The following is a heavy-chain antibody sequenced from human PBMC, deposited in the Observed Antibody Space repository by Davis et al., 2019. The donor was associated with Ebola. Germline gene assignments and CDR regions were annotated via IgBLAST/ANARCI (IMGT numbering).Heavy chain of an antibody. D-gene: IGHD2-15*01. CDR2: VYNRGNT. Sequence: MPSETLSLTCTVSAGSISSNVYYWGWIRQPPGKGLEWLGTVYNRGNTYYNPSLKSRVTVSADTSRNQFSLNLNSVTAADTAVYYCARHGYCSGGSCYSHLTYWFFDLWGRGTPVTVSS. CDR1: AGSISSNVYY. V-gene: IGHV4-39*01. J-gene: IGHJ2*01. CDR3: ARHGYCSGGSCYSHLTYWFFDL.